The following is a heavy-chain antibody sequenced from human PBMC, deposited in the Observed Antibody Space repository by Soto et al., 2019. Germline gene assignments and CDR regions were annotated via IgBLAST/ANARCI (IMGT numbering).Heavy chain of an antibody. CDR1: GFTFSSYG. CDR2: IWYDGSNK. J-gene: IGHJ4*02. V-gene: IGHV3-33*01. CDR3: SRDWWLRGTATLFDY. Sequence: GGSLRLSCAASGFTFSSYGMHWVRQAPGKGLEWVAVIWYDGSNKYYADSVKGRFTISRDNSKNTLYLQMNSLRAEDTAVYYCSRDWWLRGTATLFDYWGQGTLVAVSS. D-gene: IGHD1-1*01.